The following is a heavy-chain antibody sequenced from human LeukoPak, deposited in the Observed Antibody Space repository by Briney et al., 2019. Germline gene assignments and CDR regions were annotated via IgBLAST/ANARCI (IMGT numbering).Heavy chain of an antibody. CDR2: ISGDGGST. D-gene: IGHD6-6*01. V-gene: IGHV3-43*02. J-gene: IGHJ4*02. CDR3: ASIAARPRSYFDY. Sequence: GESLKISCAASGFKFDGYAMHWVRQPPGKGLEWVSLISGDGGSTYYADSVKGRFTISRDNSKNSLYLQMNSLRTEDTALYYCASIAARPRSYFDYWGQGTLVTVSS. CDR1: GFKFDGYA.